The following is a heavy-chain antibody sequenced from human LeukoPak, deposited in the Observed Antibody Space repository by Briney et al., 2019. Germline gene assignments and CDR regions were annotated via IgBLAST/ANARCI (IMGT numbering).Heavy chain of an antibody. Sequence: GGSLRLSCAASGFTFSSYGMHWVRQAPGKGLEWVAVIWYDGSNKYYADSVKGRFTISRDNSKNTLYLQMNSLRAEDTAVYYCAKPGNYENWFDPWGQGTLVTVSS. CDR3: AKPGNYENWFDP. V-gene: IGHV3-30*02. CDR1: GFTFSSYG. CDR2: IWYDGSNK. D-gene: IGHD4-11*01. J-gene: IGHJ5*02.